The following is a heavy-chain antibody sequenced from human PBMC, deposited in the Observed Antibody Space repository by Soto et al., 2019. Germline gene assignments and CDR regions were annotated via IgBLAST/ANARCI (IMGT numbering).Heavy chain of an antibody. CDR3: AGVVAATKGYFDL. CDR2: IYYSGST. D-gene: IGHD2-15*01. J-gene: IGHJ2*01. Sequence: QLQLQESGPGLVKPSETLSLTCPVSGGSISSSSYYWGWIRQPPGKGLEWIGDIYYSGSTYYNPSLKSRATISVDTSKNKFSLKLSSVTAADTAVYYCAGVVAATKGYFDLWGRGTMVTVSS. V-gene: IGHV4-39*01. CDR1: GGSISSSSYY.